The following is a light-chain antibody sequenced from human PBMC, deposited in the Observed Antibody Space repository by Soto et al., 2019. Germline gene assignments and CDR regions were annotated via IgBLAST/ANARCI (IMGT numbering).Light chain of an antibody. CDR3: GTWDSSLSAV. CDR2: ENN. CDR1: SSNIGNNY. J-gene: IGLJ2*01. V-gene: IGLV1-51*02. Sequence: QSVLTQPPSVSAAPGQKVTISCSGSSSNIGNNYVSWYQQLPGTAPKVLIYENNKRPSGIPDRFSGSKSGTSATLGITGLQTGDEADYYCGTWDSSLSAVFGGGTQLTVL.